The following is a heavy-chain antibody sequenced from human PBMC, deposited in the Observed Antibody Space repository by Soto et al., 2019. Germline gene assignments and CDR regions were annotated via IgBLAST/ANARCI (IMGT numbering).Heavy chain of an antibody. V-gene: IGHV4-30-2*05. CDR3: ARDAASNNFDIRSYYPRFDP. Sequence: WIGQTPGKGLEGLGHIYYTGGPFENPSLKSRLTMSIDTSKNQFSLKLSSVTAADTAVYYCARDAASNNFDIRSYYPRFDPWGQATPFPVPS. D-gene: IGHD3-22*01. J-gene: IGHJ5*02. CDR2: IYYTGGP.